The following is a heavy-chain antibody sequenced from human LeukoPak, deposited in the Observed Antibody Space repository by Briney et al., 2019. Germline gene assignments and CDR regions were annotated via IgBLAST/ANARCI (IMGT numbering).Heavy chain of an antibody. D-gene: IGHD2-2*01. CDR2: ISGSGGST. CDR3: AKDTRCSTTSCYRGSEY. J-gene: IGHJ4*02. V-gene: IGHV3-23*01. Sequence: PGGSLRLSCAASGFSFSNYAMSWVRQAPGKGLEWVSVISGSGGSTDYADSVKGRFTISRDNSKSTVYLQMNSLRAEDTAVYYCAKDTRCSTTSCYRGSEYWGQGTLVTVSS. CDR1: GFSFSNYA.